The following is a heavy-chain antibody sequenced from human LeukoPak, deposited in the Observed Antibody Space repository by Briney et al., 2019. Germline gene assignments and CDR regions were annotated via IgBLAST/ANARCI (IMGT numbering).Heavy chain of an antibody. D-gene: IGHD3-3*01. J-gene: IGHJ4*02. CDR1: GFTFSSYS. V-gene: IGHV3-21*01. CDR3: AKERFLEWHLPDY. CDR2: ISSSSSYI. Sequence: GGSLRLSCAASGFTFSSYSMNWVRQAPGKGLEWVSSISSSSSYIYYADSVKGRFTISRDNSKNTLYLQMNSLRAEDTAVYYCAKERFLEWHLPDYWGQGTLVTVSS.